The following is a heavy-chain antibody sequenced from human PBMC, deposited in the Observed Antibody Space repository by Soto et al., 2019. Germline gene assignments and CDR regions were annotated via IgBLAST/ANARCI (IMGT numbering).Heavy chain of an antibody. J-gene: IGHJ4*02. CDR1: GYTFTSYS. D-gene: IGHD6-19*01. V-gene: IGHV1-3*01. CDR3: ARAPPSGWYFDY. Sequence: SVKVSFKASGYTFTSYSMHWVRQAPGQRLEWMGWINAGNGNTKYSQKFQGRVTITRDTSASTAYMELSSLRSEDTAVYYCARAPPSGWYFDYWGQGTLVTVSS. CDR2: INAGNGNT.